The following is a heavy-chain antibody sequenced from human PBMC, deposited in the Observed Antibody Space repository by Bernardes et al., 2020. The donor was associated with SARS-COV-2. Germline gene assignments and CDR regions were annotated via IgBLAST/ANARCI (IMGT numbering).Heavy chain of an antibody. D-gene: IGHD6-13*01. CDR1: GYTFTSYG. J-gene: IGHJ4*02. V-gene: IGHV1-18*01. Sequence: ASLKVSCKASGYTFTSYGISWVRQAPGQGLEWMGWISAYNGTTNYAQKLQGRVTMTTDTSTSTAYMELRSLRSDDTAVYYCARVPSIMYSSSWYVAYFDYWGQGTLVTGSA. CDR3: ARVPSIMYSSSWYVAYFDY. CDR2: ISAYNGTT.